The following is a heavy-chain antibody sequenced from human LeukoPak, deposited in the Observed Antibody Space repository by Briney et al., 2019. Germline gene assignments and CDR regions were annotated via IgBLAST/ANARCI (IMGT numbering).Heavy chain of an antibody. V-gene: IGHV1-2*02. D-gene: IGHD3-16*01. CDR2: INPNSGGT. CDR1: GYTFTGYY. CDR3: ARGAYDYVWGRPVDY. Sequence: ASVKVSCKASGYTFTGYYMHWVRQAPGQGLELMGWINPNSGGTNYAQKFQGRVTMTRDTSISTAYMELSRLRSDDTAVYYCARGAYDYVWGRPVDYWGQGTLVTVSS. J-gene: IGHJ4*02.